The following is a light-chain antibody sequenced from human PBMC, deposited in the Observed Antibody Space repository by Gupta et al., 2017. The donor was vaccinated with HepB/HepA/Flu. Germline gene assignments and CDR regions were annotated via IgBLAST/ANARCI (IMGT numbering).Light chain of an antibody. CDR3: HQYDNLPPWT. CDR2: DAS. Sequence: DIQMTQSPSSLSASVGDRVTITCQASQDIRNYLNWYQQKPGKAPKLLIYDASNWETGVPSRFSGSGYGTDFTFTISSRQLEDIATYYCHQYDNLPPWTFGQGTKVEIK. J-gene: IGKJ1*01. V-gene: IGKV1-33*01. CDR1: QDIRNY.